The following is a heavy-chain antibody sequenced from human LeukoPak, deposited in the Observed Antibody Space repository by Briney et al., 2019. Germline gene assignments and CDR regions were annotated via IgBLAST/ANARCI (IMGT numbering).Heavy chain of an antibody. CDR3: ARVPYYYDSSGYYPHSEFDY. Sequence: SVKVSCKASGGTFSSYAISWVRQAPGQGLEWMGRIIPIFGTANYAQKFQGRVTITTDESTSTAYMELSSLRSEDTAVYYCARVPYYYDSSGYYPHSEFDYRGQGTLVTVSS. D-gene: IGHD3-22*01. CDR2: IIPIFGTA. CDR1: GGTFSSYA. J-gene: IGHJ4*02. V-gene: IGHV1-69*05.